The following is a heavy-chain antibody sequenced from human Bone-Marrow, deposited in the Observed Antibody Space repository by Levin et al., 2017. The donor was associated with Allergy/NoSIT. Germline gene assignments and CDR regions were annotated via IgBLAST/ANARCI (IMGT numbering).Heavy chain of an antibody. CDR2: INWNGKKM. J-gene: IGHJ3*02. D-gene: IGHD3-16*01. V-gene: IGHV3-9*01. Sequence: GGSLRLSCAASGFTFDDYGMDWVRQLPGKGLEWVSGINWNGKKMEYADSVKGRFTITRDNANNSLFLQMNSLRDEDTALYYCAKHRCVMSAYDGFDSGGQGIMVIVSS. CDR1: GFTFDDYG. CDR3: AKHRCVMSAYDGFDS.